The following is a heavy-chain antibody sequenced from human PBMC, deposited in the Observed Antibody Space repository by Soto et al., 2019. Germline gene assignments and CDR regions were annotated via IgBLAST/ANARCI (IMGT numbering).Heavy chain of an antibody. CDR3: AKTKTPHVRNGMDV. CDR2: IYYSGST. Sequence: QVRLQESGPGLVRPSQTLSLTCTVSGDSLSSGGYYCSWIRQIPGKGLEWIGFIYYSGSTFYNPSLRSRVTMSADASKKEISLKLSSVTAADTAVYYWAKTKTPHVRNGMDVWGQGTMVTVSS. CDR1: GDSLSSGGYY. J-gene: IGHJ6*02. V-gene: IGHV4-31*04. D-gene: IGHD2-8*01.